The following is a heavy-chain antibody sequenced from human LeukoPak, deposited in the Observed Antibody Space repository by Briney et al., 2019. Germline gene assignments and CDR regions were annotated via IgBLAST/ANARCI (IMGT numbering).Heavy chain of an antibody. CDR3: ARERKAGYYYYMDV. J-gene: IGHJ6*03. Sequence: PSETLSLTCTVSGGSISNYYWTWIRQPPGKGLEWIAYISYSGSSNYKPSLESRVTISVDTSKNQFSLKLSSVTAADTAVYYCARERKAGYYYYMDVWGKGTTVTISS. CDR2: ISYSGSS. CDR1: GGSISNYY. D-gene: IGHD6-25*01. V-gene: IGHV4-59*12.